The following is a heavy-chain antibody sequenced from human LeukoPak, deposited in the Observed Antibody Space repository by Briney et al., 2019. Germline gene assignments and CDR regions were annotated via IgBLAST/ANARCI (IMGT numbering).Heavy chain of an antibody. J-gene: IGHJ5*02. Sequence: RASVKVSCKASGYTFTGYYMHWVRQAPGQGLEWMGWINPNSGGTNYAQKFQGRVTMTRDTSISTAYMELSRLRSDDTAVYYSARDSGRQQLVRSYWFDPWGQGTLVTVSS. CDR3: ARDSGRQQLVRSYWFDP. CDR1: GYTFTGYY. V-gene: IGHV1-2*02. D-gene: IGHD6-13*01. CDR2: INPNSGGT.